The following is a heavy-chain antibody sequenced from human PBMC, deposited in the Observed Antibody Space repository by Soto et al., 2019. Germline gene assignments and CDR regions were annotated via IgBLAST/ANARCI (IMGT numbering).Heavy chain of an antibody. CDR3: ARGGYCSSTSCYSWGQYWFDP. CDR1: GYTFTSYD. CDR2: MNPNSGNT. D-gene: IGHD2-2*01. Sequence: ASVKVSCKASGYTFTSYDINWVRQATGQGLEWMGWMNPNSGNTGYAQKFQGRVTMTRNTSISTAYMELSSLRSEDTAVYYCARGGYCSSTSCYSWGQYWFDPWGQGTLVTVSS. J-gene: IGHJ5*02. V-gene: IGHV1-8*01.